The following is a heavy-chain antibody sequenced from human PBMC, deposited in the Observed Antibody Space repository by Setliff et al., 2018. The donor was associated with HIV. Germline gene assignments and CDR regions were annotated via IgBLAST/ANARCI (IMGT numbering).Heavy chain of an antibody. CDR3: ARGQSQGYAYSGSYGAFDI. D-gene: IGHD1-26*01. CDR2: IIPMFGTR. V-gene: IGHV1-69*05. J-gene: IGHJ3*02. Sequence: SVKVSCKASGGTFSSYAIKWVRQAPGQGLEWMGGIIPMFGTRNYAQKFQGRVTITTDESTSTAYMELSSLRSEDTALYYCARGQSQGYAYSGSYGAFDIWGQGTRGTVSS. CDR1: GGTFSSYA.